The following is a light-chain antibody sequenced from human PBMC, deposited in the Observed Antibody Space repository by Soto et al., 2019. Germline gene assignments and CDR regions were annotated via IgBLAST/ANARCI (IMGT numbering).Light chain of an antibody. V-gene: IGLV2-14*01. Sequence: QSALTQPASVSGSPGQSITLSCTGTSSDVGGYNYASWYQQHPGKAPKLMIYEVSNRPSGISHRFSGSKSGNTASLTISGLRAEDEADYYCSSYTRQYTPSYVFGTGTKVTV. CDR2: EVS. CDR1: SSDVGGYNY. J-gene: IGLJ1*01. CDR3: SSYTRQYTPSYV.